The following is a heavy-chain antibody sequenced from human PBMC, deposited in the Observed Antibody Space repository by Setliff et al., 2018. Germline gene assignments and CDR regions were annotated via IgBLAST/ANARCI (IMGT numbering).Heavy chain of an antibody. D-gene: IGHD5-18*01. V-gene: IGHV1-2*04. CDR1: GYTFTGYY. J-gene: IGHJ4*02. CDR3: ARRVGSVGIQLPDY. CDR2: INPNSGGT. Sequence: VASVKVSCKASGYTFTGYYMHWVRQAPGQGLEWMGWINPNSGGTNYAQKFQGWVTMTRDTSISTAYMELSRLRSEDTAVYYCARRVGSVGIQLPDYWGQGTLVTVS.